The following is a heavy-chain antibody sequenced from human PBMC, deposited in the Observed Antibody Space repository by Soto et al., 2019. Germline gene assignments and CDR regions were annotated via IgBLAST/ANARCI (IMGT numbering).Heavy chain of an antibody. J-gene: IGHJ6*02. CDR3: ARELRFGEDYYGMDV. CDR1: GGSISSGGYY. Sequence: QVQLQESGPGLVKPSQTLSLTCIVSGGSISSGGYYWSWIRQHPGKGLEWIGYIYYSGSTYYNPSLKSRVTISVDTSKNQFSLKLSSVTAADTAVYYCARELRFGEDYYGMDVWGQGTTVTVSS. V-gene: IGHV4-31*03. CDR2: IYYSGST. D-gene: IGHD3-10*01.